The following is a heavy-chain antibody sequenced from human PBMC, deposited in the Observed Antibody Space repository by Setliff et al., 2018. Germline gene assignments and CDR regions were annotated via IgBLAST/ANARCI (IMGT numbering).Heavy chain of an antibody. V-gene: IGHV4-34*01. Sequence: SETLSLTCSVYGESFSNNYWSWIRQTPGKGLEWIGESNHGGSTSYHPSLKSRLTMSVDTSKNQFSLMLTSVTAADTAVYYCVRDRTAYSYGLDVWGQGTTVTVSS. J-gene: IGHJ6*02. CDR1: GESFSNNY. CDR2: SNHGGST. D-gene: IGHD5-18*01. CDR3: VRDRTAYSYGLDV.